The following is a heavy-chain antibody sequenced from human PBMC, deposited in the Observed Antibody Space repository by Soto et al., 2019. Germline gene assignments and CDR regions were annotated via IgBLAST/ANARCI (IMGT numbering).Heavy chain of an antibody. J-gene: IGHJ6*02. V-gene: IGHV1-69*12. CDR1: GGTFSSYT. CDR2: IIPIFGTA. Sequence: QVQLVQSGAEVKKPGSSVKVSCKASGGTFSSYTISWVRQAPGQGLEWMGGIIPIFGTAHYAQRFQGRVTTTADESTSTAYMELSSLRSEDTAVYYCARQGESSGSYYYGMDVWGQGTTVIVSS. D-gene: IGHD3-22*01. CDR3: ARQGESSGSYYYGMDV.